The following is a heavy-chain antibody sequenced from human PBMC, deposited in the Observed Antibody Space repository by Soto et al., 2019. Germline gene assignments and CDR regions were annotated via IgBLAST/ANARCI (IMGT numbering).Heavy chain of an antibody. J-gene: IGHJ4*02. CDR3: ARRVDCIDY. V-gene: IGHV4-59*08. Sequence: SETLSLTCTVSGVSITSYYWSWIRQSPGKGLEWIGYIYYTGSTNYNPSLKSRVTISVDTSTNQFSLKLSSVTAADTAVYYCARRVDCIDYWGQGTLVTVSS. CDR1: GVSITSYY. D-gene: IGHD2-21*01. CDR2: IYYTGST.